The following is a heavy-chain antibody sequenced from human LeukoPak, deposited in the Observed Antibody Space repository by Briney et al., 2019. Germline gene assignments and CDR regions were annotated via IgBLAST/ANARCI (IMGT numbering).Heavy chain of an antibody. V-gene: IGHV3-23*01. CDR2: ISGSGGST. CDR3: AKLGYGGNSWFDY. J-gene: IGHJ4*02. Sequence: GGSLRLSCAASGITFSSYAMSWVRQAPGKGLEWVSGISGSGGSTYYADSVKGRFTISRDNSKNTLYLQMNSLRAEYTAVYYCAKLGYGGNSWFDYWGQGTLVTVSS. D-gene: IGHD4-23*01. CDR1: GITFSSYA.